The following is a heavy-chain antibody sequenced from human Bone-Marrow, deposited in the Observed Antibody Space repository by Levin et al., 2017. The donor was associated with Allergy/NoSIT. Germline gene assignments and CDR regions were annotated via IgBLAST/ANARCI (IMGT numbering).Heavy chain of an antibody. J-gene: IGHJ4*02. D-gene: IGHD2-2*01. Sequence: ASETLSLTCAFSGFTFSGSTFHWIRQPPGKGLEWVGRIRSRPNSYATGYSASLRGRFTISRDESENMAYLQMNTLKIEDTAIYYCTATSKENCSTTSCYSAYWGQGTLVTVSS. CDR1: GFTFSGST. V-gene: IGHV3-73*01. CDR3: TATSKENCSTTSCYSAY. CDR2: IRSRPNSYAT.